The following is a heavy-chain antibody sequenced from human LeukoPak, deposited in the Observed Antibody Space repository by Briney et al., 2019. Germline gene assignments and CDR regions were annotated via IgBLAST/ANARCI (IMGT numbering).Heavy chain of an antibody. V-gene: IGHV1-24*01. CDR3: ATFYGSGSYYPYNWFDP. J-gene: IGHJ5*02. CDR1: GYTLTELS. D-gene: IGHD3-10*01. Sequence: GASVRVSCKVSGYTLTELSMHWVRQAPGKGLEWMGGFDPEDGETIYAQKFQGRVTMTEDTSTDTAYMELSSLRSEDTAVYYCATFYGSGSYYPYNWFDPWGQGTLVTVSS. CDR2: FDPEDGET.